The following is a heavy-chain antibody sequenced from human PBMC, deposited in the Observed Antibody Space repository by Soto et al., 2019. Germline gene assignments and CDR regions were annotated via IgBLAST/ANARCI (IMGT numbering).Heavy chain of an antibody. CDR2: ISYDGSNK. CDR3: ANWVGYSSSWDNDAFDI. D-gene: IGHD6-13*01. CDR1: GFTFSSYG. V-gene: IGHV3-30*18. J-gene: IGHJ3*02. Sequence: GGSLRLSCAASGFTFSSYGMHWVRQAPGKGLEWVAVISYDGSNKYYADSVKGRFTISRDNSKNTLYLQMNSLRAEDTAVYYCANWVGYSSSWDNDAFDIWGQGTMVTVSS.